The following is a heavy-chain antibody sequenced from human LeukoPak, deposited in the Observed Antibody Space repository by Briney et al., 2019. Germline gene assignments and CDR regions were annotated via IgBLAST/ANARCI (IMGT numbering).Heavy chain of an antibody. Sequence: PGGSLRLSCAGSGFMFSNYWMSWVRQAPGKGLEWVANINQDGSDKHYVDSVKGRFTTSRDSAKNSLYLQMNSLTAEDTAVYYCARLGDSSGYYDYWGQATLVTVSS. V-gene: IGHV3-7*01. CDR3: ARLGDSSGYYDY. J-gene: IGHJ4*02. CDR1: GFMFSNYW. CDR2: INQDGSDK. D-gene: IGHD3-22*01.